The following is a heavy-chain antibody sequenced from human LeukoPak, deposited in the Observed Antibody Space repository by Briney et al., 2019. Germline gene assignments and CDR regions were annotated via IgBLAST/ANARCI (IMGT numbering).Heavy chain of an antibody. V-gene: IGHV1-69*04. CDR1: GGTFSSYA. J-gene: IGHJ3*02. D-gene: IGHD5-18*01. CDR3: ARTGYSYATYAPSSGYDAFDI. Sequence: SVKVSCKASGGTFSSYAISWVRQAPGQGLEWMGRIIPILGIANYAQKFQGRVTITADESTSTAYMELSSLRSEDTAVYYCARTGYSYATYAPSSGYDAFDIWGQGTMVTVSS. CDR2: IIPILGIA.